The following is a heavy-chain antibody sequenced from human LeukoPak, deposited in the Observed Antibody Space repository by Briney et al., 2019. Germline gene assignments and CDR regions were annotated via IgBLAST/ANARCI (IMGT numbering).Heavy chain of an antibody. CDR3: TRGGAPGFYFDY. CDR2: IKQDGREK. Sequence: TGGSLRLSCAASGFTFSTSWMSWVRQAPGKGLEWVANIKQDGREKYYVDSVKGRFSTSRDNAKNSLYLQMNSLRAEDTALYYCTRGGAPGFYFDYWGQGTLVTVSS. CDR1: GFTFSTSW. V-gene: IGHV3-7*01. J-gene: IGHJ4*02. D-gene: IGHD3-10*01.